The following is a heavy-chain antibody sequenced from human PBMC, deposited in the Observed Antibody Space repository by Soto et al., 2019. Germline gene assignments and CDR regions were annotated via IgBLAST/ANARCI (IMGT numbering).Heavy chain of an antibody. CDR2: IIPIFGTA. Sequence: SVKVSCKASGGTFSSYAISWVRQAPGQGLEWMGGIIPIFGTANYAQKFQGRVTITADKSTSTAYMELSSLRSEDTAVYYCARALRGYCSSTSCLNYYYYGMDVWGQGTTVTVSS. J-gene: IGHJ6*02. CDR1: GGTFSSYA. CDR3: ARALRGYCSSTSCLNYYYYGMDV. V-gene: IGHV1-69*06. D-gene: IGHD2-2*01.